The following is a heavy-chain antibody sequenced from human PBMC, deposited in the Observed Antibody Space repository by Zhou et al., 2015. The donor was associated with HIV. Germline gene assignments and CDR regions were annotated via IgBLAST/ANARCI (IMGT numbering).Heavy chain of an antibody. V-gene: IGHV1-69*01. CDR3: ARDAGPSRRELLWTRNWFDP. Sequence: QVQLVQSGAEVKKPGSSVKVSCKASGGTFSSYAISWVRQAPGQGLEWMGGIIPIFGTANYAQKFQGRVTITADESTSTAYMELSSLRSEDTAVYYCARDAGPSRRELLWTRNWFDPWGQGTLVTVSS. D-gene: IGHD3-10*01. J-gene: IGHJ5*02. CDR1: GGTFSSYA. CDR2: IIPIFGTA.